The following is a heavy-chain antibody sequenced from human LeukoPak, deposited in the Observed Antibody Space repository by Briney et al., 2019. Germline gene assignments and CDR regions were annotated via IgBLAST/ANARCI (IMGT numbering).Heavy chain of an antibody. D-gene: IGHD3-22*01. V-gene: IGHV3-11*04. CDR3: ARDSEDSSGYSFFDY. CDR2: ISSSGSTI. J-gene: IGHJ4*02. Sequence: GGSLRLSCAASGFTFSDYYMSWIRQAPGKGLEWVSYISSSGSTIYYADSVKGRFTISRDNAKNSLYLQMNSLRAENTAVYYCARDSEDSSGYSFFDYWGQGTLVTVSS. CDR1: GFTFSDYY.